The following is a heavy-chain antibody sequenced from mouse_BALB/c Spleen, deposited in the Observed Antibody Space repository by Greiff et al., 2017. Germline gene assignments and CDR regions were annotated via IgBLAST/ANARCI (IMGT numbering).Heavy chain of an antibody. Sequence: QVQLKESGAELVRPGASVTLSCKASGYTFTDYEMHWVKQTPVHGLEWIGAIDPETGGTAYNQKFKGKATLTADKSSSTAYMELRSLTSEDSAVYYCTRTNYGSPYWYFDVWGAGTTVTVSS. CDR1: GYTFTDYE. D-gene: IGHD1-1*01. CDR2: IDPETGGT. J-gene: IGHJ1*01. V-gene: IGHV1-15*01. CDR3: TRTNYGSPYWYFDV.